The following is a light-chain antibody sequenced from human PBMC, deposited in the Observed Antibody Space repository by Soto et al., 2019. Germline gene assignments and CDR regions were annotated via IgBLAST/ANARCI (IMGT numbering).Light chain of an antibody. CDR2: AAS. J-gene: IGKJ1*01. Sequence: DIPMTQSPSSLAASVGDRVTITCRACHNFSNFLNWYQQKLRMAPKLLIFAASSLQRGVPSRFTGSASGAHFTLSLSSLQPEDFSTYYCQQSSTIPRTFGRGTKVEIK. V-gene: IGKV1-39*01. CDR1: HNFSNF. CDR3: QQSSTIPRT.